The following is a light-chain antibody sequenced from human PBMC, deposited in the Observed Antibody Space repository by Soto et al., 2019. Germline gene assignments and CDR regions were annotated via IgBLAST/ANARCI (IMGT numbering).Light chain of an antibody. CDR1: SSDVGAYNY. CDR3: CSYAGSYSWV. CDR2: DVS. Sequence: QSALTQPRSVSGSPGQSVTISCTGTSSDVGAYNYVSWYQHHPGKAPKVMIYDVSERPSGVPDRFSGSKSDNKASLTISGFQAEHEADYYRCSYAGSYSWVFGGGTKLTVL. V-gene: IGLV2-11*01. J-gene: IGLJ3*02.